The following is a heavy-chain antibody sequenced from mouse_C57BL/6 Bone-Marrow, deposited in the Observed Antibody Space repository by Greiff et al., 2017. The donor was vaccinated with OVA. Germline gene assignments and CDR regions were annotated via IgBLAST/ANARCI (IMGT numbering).Heavy chain of an antibody. CDR3: ASYDGYTWFAY. D-gene: IGHD2-3*01. CDR1: EYEFPSHD. Sequence: EVHLVESGGGLVQPGESLKLSCESNEYEFPSHDMSWVRKTPEKRLELVAAINSDGGSTYYPDTMERRFIISRDNTKKTLYLQMSSLRSEDTVLYYCASYDGYTWFAYWGQGTLVTVSA. J-gene: IGHJ3*01. CDR2: INSDGGST. V-gene: IGHV5-2*01.